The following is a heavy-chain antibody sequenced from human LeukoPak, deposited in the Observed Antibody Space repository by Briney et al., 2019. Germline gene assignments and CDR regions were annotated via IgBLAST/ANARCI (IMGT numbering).Heavy chain of an antibody. J-gene: IGHJ5*02. D-gene: IGHD3-16*01. Sequence: GGSLRLSCAASGFTFSSYEMNWVRQAPGKGLEWVSYISSSGSTIYYADSVKGRFTISRDNAKNSLYLQMNSLRAEDTAVYNCARDKITFGGVTINWFDPWGQGTLVTVSS. V-gene: IGHV3-48*03. CDR1: GFTFSSYE. CDR3: ARDKITFGGVTINWFDP. CDR2: ISSSGSTI.